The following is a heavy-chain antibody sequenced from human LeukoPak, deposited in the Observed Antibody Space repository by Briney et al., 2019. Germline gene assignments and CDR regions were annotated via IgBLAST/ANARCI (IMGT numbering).Heavy chain of an antibody. Sequence: GGSLRLSCAASGFTFSNHGMNWVRQAPGKGLEWVSGISPSGGGIYYADSVKGRFTISRDNAKNSLYLQMNSLRAEDTAVYYCARVSSGWYEDYWGQGTLVTVSS. CDR1: GFTFSNHG. CDR3: ARVSSGWYEDY. CDR2: ISPSGGGI. D-gene: IGHD6-19*01. V-gene: IGHV3-21*01. J-gene: IGHJ4*02.